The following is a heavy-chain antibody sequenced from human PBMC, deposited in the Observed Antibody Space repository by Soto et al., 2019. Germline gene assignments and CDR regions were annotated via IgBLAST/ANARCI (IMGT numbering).Heavy chain of an antibody. CDR3: ARDAEYYDSSGYQGAFDI. CDR2: ISSTTNYI. V-gene: IGHV3-21*01. Sequence: GGSLRLSCAASGFTFTRYSMNWVRQAPGKGLEWVSSISSTTNYIYYADSMKGRFTVSRDNAKNSVYLEMNSLSAEDTAVYYCARDAEYYDSSGYQGAFDIWGQGTMVTVSS. CDR1: GFTFTRYS. D-gene: IGHD3-22*01. J-gene: IGHJ3*02.